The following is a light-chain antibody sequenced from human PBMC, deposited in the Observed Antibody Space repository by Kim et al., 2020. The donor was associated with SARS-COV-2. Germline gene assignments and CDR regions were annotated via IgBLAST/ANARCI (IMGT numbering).Light chain of an antibody. Sequence: ASVGDRVTTTCRASQSISSYLNWYQQKPVKAPTLLIYAASSLQSGVPSRFSGSGSGTDFTLTISSLQPEDFATYYCQQSYSTPWTFGQGTKVDIK. V-gene: IGKV1-39*01. CDR2: AAS. CDR3: QQSYSTPWT. CDR1: QSISSY. J-gene: IGKJ1*01.